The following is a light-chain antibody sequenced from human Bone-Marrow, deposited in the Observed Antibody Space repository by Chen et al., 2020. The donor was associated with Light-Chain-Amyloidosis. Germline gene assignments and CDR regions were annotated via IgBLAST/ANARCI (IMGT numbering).Light chain of an antibody. J-gene: IGLJ1*01. CDR3: SSYGSSSPLN. CDR1: TSDVGRSNY. CDR2: DVS. V-gene: IGLV2-14*01. Sequence: QSALTQPASVSGSPGQSITISCTGTTSDVGRSNYFSWYQQHPGEVPKLMIYDVSNRPSGVSDRFSGSKSGNTASLTISGLQAEDEADYYCSSYGSSSPLNFGTGTKVTVL.